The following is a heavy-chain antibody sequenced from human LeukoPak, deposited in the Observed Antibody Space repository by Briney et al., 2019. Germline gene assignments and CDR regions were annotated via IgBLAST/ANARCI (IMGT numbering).Heavy chain of an antibody. CDR2: INPNSGGT. D-gene: IGHD4-17*01. CDR1: GYTFTCYY. J-gene: IGHJ4*02. V-gene: IGHV1-2*06. Sequence: GASVKVSCKASGYTFTCYYMHWVRQAPGQGLEWMGRINPNSGGTNYAQKFQGRVTMTRDTSISTAYMELSSLRSEDTAVYYCARGGTTVTPGDYWGQGTLVTVSS. CDR3: ARGGTTVTPGDY.